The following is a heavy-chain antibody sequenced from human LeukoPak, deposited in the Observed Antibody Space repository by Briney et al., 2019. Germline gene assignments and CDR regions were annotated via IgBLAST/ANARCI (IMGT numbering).Heavy chain of an antibody. CDR2: INSDGSST. J-gene: IGHJ4*02. Sequence: GGSLRLSCAVSGLSFSTSWMHWVRQAPGKGLVWVSRINSDGSSTTYADAVKGRFTISRDNAKSTLYLQMNSLRAEDTAVYYCVRGRNYVIYWGRGTLVTVSS. V-gene: IGHV3-74*01. CDR1: GLSFSTSW. CDR3: VRGRNYVIY. D-gene: IGHD1-7*01.